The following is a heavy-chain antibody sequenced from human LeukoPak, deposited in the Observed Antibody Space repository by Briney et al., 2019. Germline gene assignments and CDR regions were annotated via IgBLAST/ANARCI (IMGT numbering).Heavy chain of an antibody. CDR3: ARTLDIGNWFDP. J-gene: IGHJ5*02. V-gene: IGHV1-3*01. CDR2: INAGNGNT. CDR1: GYTFTSYG. Sequence: ASVKVSCKASGYTFTSYGISWVRQAPGQRLEWMGWINAGNGNTKYSQKFQGRVTITRDTSASTAYMELSSLRSEDTAVYYCARTLDIGNWFDPWGQGTLVTVSS. D-gene: IGHD2-2*03.